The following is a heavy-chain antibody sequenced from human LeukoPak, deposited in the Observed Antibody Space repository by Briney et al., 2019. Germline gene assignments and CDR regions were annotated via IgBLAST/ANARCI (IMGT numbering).Heavy chain of an antibody. J-gene: IGHJ3*02. V-gene: IGHV4-4*07. CDR3: AREYLVGAISDAFDI. Sequence: SETQSLTCTVSGGSISSYYWSWIRQPAGKGLEWIGRIYTSGSTNYNPSLKSRVTMSVDTSKNQFSLKLSSVTAADTAVYYCAREYLVGAISDAFDIWGQGTMVTVSS. CDR2: IYTSGST. CDR1: GGSISSYY. D-gene: IGHD1-26*01.